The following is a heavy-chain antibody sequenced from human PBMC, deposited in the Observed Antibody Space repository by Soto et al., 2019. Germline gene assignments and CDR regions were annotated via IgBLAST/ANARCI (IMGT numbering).Heavy chain of an antibody. D-gene: IGHD3-3*01. CDR3: ARGGYDFWSGYNPMDV. J-gene: IGHJ6*04. V-gene: IGHV4-59*01. Sequence: SESLSLTCTFCGGSISSYYWSWIRQPPGKGLEWIGYIYYSGSTNYNPSLKSRVTISVDTSKNQFSLKLSSVTAADTAVYYCARGGYDFWSGYNPMDVWGKGTTVTVSS. CDR1: GGSISSYY. CDR2: IYYSGST.